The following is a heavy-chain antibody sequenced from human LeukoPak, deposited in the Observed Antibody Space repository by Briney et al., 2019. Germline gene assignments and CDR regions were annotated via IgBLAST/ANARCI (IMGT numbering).Heavy chain of an antibody. V-gene: IGHV1-18*01. J-gene: IGHJ3*02. CDR1: GYTFTSYG. Sequence: VASVKVSCKASGYTFTSYGISWVRPAPGQGLEWMGWISAYNGNTNYAQKLQGRVTMTTDTSTSTAYMELRSLRSDDTAVYYCARGDGLWDANAFDIWGQGTMVTVSS. CDR3: ARGDGLWDANAFDI. D-gene: IGHD5-18*01. CDR2: ISAYNGNT.